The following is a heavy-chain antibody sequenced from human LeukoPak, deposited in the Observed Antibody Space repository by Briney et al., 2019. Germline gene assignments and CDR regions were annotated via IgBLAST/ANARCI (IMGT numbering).Heavy chain of an antibody. Sequence: ASVKVSCKTSGYTFTSYGISWVRQAPGQGLEWMGWISAYNGNTNYAQKLQGRVTMTTDTSTSTAYMELRSLRSDDTAVYYCARDFGNRDLGDNYYGSGSYDHWGQGTLVAVSS. D-gene: IGHD3-10*01. V-gene: IGHV1-18*01. CDR2: ISAYNGNT. CDR1: GYTFTSYG. CDR3: ARDFGNRDLGDNYYGSGSYDH. J-gene: IGHJ4*02.